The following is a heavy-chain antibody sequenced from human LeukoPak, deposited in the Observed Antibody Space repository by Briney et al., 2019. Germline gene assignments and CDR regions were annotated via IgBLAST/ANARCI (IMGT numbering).Heavy chain of an antibody. CDR3: ARAADYSDSSGQLDY. V-gene: IGHV3-53*01. Sequence: PGGSLRLSCAASGFTFSSYSMNWVRQAPGKGLEWVSVIYSGGSTYYADSVKGRFTISRDNSKNTLYLQMNSLRAEDTAVYYCARAADYSDSSGQLDYWGQGTLVTVSS. CDR1: GFTFSSYS. D-gene: IGHD3-22*01. J-gene: IGHJ4*02. CDR2: IYSGGST.